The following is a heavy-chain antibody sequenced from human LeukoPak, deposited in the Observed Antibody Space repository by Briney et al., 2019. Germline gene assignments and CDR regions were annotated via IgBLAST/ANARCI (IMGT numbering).Heavy chain of an antibody. CDR1: GFTFSSYS. CDR3: ARSYYDFWSGYAHFDY. Sequence: GGSLRLSCAASGFTFSSYSMNWVRQAPGKGLEWVSSISSSSSYIYYADSVKGRFTISRDNAKNSLYLQMNSLRAEDTAVYYCARSYYDFWSGYAHFDYWGQGTLVTVSS. D-gene: IGHD3-3*01. V-gene: IGHV3-21*01. CDR2: ISSSSSYI. J-gene: IGHJ4*02.